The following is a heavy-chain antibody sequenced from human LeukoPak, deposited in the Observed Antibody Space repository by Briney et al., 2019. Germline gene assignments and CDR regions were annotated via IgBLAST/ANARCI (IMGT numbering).Heavy chain of an antibody. CDR1: GYTFTGYY. J-gene: IGHJ4*02. V-gene: IGHV1-18*04. Sequence: GASVKVSCKASGYTFTGYYMHWVRQAPGQGLEWMGWISAYNGNTNYAQKLQGRVTMTTDTSTSTAYMELRSLRSDDTAVYYCARDGFFDSSGYSIAFDYWGQGTLVTVSS. D-gene: IGHD3-22*01. CDR3: ARDGFFDSSGYSIAFDY. CDR2: ISAYNGNT.